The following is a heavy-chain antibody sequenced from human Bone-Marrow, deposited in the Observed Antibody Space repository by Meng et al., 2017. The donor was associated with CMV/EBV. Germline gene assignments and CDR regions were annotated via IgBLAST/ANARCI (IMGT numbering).Heavy chain of an antibody. CDR3: ARMASVLLQPFDP. Sequence: LSLTCAASGFTFSSSGMHWVRQAPGKGLEWVAVIWYDGSNKYYADSVKGRFTISRDNSKNTLYLQMNSRRAADTAVYYCARMASVLLQPFDPWGEVTLVTVSS. D-gene: IGHD3-16*01. CDR1: GFTFSSSG. CDR2: IWYDGSNK. J-gene: IGHJ5*02. V-gene: IGHV3-33*01.